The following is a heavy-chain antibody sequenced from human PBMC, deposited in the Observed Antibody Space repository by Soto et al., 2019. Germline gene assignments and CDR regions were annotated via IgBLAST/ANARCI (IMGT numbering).Heavy chain of an antibody. V-gene: IGHV2-26*01. CDR1: GFSLSNARMG. Sequence: QVTLKESGPVLVKPTETLTLTCTVSGFSLSNARMGVSWIRQPPGKALEWLAHIFSNYEKSYSTTLKSRLTISKDTAKRQVVLTRTNMDPVDTATYYCARDRTRGWDFNYYYYGMDVWGQGTTVTVSS. CDR3: ARDRTRGWDFNYYYYGMDV. D-gene: IGHD6-19*01. J-gene: IGHJ6*02. CDR2: IFSNYEK.